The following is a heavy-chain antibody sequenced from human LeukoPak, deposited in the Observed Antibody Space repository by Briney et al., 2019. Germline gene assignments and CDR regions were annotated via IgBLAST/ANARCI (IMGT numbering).Heavy chain of an antibody. CDR1: GFTFSTFS. V-gene: IGHV3-48*04. CDR3: ARGAEY. CDR2: ITSSSDVI. J-gene: IGHJ4*02. Sequence: GSLRLSCTASGFTFSTFSMNWFRQTQGKGLEWVSYITSSSDVIYYADSVKGRFTTSRDNAKNSLFLQMNSLTVEDTGLYYCARGAEYWGQGALVTVSS.